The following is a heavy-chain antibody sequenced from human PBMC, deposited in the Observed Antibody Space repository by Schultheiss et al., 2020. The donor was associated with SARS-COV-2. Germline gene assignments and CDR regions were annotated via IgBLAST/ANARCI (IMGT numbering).Heavy chain of an antibody. CDR2: IKSKTDGGTT. V-gene: IGHV3-15*01. J-gene: IGHJ6*02. CDR1: GFTFSNAW. CDR3: AKGYDFWSGYIYGMDV. D-gene: IGHD3-3*01. Sequence: GGSLRLSCAASGFTFSNAWMSWVRQAPGKGLEWVGRIKSKTDGGTTDYAAPVKGRFTISRDDSKNTLYLQMNSLRAEDTAVYYCAKGYDFWSGYIYGMDVWGQGTTVTVSS.